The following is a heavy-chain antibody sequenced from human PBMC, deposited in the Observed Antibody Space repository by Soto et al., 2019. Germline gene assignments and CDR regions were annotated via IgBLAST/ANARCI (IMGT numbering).Heavy chain of an antibody. CDR1: GFTFTRYS. V-gene: IGHV3-21*06. Sequence: EVQLVESGGGLVKPGGSLRLSGAAYGFTFTRYSMNWVRQAPGKGLEWVSSISSTTNYIYYGDSMKGRFTISRDNAKNSLYLEMNSLRAEDTAVYYCARESEDLTSNFAYWGQGTLVTVSS. CDR2: ISSTTNYI. CDR3: ARESEDLTSNFAY. J-gene: IGHJ4*02.